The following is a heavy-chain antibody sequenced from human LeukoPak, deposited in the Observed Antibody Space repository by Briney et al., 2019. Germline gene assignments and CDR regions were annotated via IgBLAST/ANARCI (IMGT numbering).Heavy chain of an antibody. CDR3: AKDRDDYGDDC. Sequence: GGSLRLSCAASGFTFDDFGMHWVRQAPGKGLEWVALIRSDGTNKYYVDSVKGRFTISRDNSKNTLYLQMTSLRVEGTAVYYCAKDRDDYGDDCWGQGILVTVST. CDR1: GFTFDDFG. V-gene: IGHV3-30*02. D-gene: IGHD4-17*01. CDR2: IRSDGTNK. J-gene: IGHJ4*02.